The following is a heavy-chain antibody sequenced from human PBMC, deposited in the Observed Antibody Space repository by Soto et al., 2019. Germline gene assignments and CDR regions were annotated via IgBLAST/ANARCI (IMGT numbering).Heavy chain of an antibody. Sequence: PSETLSLTCAVSGYSISSSNWWGWIRQPPGKELEWIGYIHYTGSTYYNPSLKSRVTMSVDTSNNQFSLKVSSVTAADTAVYYCARNYGSGLYHFDYWGQGTLVT. J-gene: IGHJ4*02. D-gene: IGHD3-10*01. CDR2: IHYTGST. CDR1: GYSISSSNW. CDR3: ARNYGSGLYHFDY. V-gene: IGHV4-28*01.